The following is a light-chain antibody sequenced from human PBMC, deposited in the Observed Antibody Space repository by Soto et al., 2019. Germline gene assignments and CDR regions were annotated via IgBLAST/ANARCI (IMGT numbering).Light chain of an antibody. CDR2: GAS. V-gene: IGKV3-15*01. Sequence: EIVMTQSPATLSVSPGERATLSCRASQGIGSTLAWYQQKPGQTPRLLIYGASTRATGVPARFSGSGSGTEFTLTINSLQPEDFAVYYCQRYNNWPLTFGGGTKVDIK. CDR1: QGIGST. J-gene: IGKJ4*01. CDR3: QRYNNWPLT.